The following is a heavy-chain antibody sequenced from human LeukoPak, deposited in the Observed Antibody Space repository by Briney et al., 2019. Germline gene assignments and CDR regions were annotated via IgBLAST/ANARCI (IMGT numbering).Heavy chain of an antibody. Sequence: GGSLRLSCAASGFTFSSYEMNWVRQAPGKGLEWVSYISSSGSTIYYADSVKGRFTISRDNAKNSLYLQMHSLRAEDTAVYYCASRAAAHWYFDLWGRGTLVTVSS. J-gene: IGHJ2*01. CDR2: ISSSGSTI. CDR1: GFTFSSYE. CDR3: ASRAAAHWYFDL. V-gene: IGHV3-48*03. D-gene: IGHD6-13*01.